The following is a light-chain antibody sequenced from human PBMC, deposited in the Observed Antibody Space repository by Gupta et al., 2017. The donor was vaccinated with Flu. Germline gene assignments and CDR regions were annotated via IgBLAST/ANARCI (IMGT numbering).Light chain of an antibody. V-gene: IGKV3-11*01. J-gene: IGKJ1*01. Sequence: EIVLTQSPATLSLSPGERATLSCRASQSVSSNLAWYQQRPGQAPRLLIYGASNRATDIPARFSGSGSGTDFTLTISSLEPEDFAVYYCQQRSNWQWTFGQGTKVEIK. CDR2: GAS. CDR1: QSVSSN. CDR3: QQRSNWQWT.